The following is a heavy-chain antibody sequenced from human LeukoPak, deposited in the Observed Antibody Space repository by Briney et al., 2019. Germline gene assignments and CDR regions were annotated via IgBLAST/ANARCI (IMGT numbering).Heavy chain of an antibody. V-gene: IGHV4-34*01. CDR3: ARGASLVVGATDYYYMDV. Sequence: SETLSLTCAVYGGSFSGYYWSWIRQPPGKGLEWIGEINHSGSTNYNPPLKSRVTISVDTSKNQFSLKLSSVTAADTAVYYCARGASLVVGATDYYYMDVWGKGTTVTVSS. J-gene: IGHJ6*03. CDR1: GGSFSGYY. D-gene: IGHD1-26*01. CDR2: INHSGST.